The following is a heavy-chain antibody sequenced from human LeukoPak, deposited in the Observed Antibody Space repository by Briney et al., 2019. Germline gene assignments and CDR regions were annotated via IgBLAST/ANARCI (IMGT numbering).Heavy chain of an antibody. CDR2: TSYDGSNK. J-gene: IGHJ4*02. V-gene: IGHV3-30*18. CDR1: GFTFSSNA. D-gene: IGHD3-3*01. Sequence: GGSLRLSCAASGFTFSSNAMSWVRQAPGKGLEWVALTSYDGSNKYYGDSVKGRFTISRDNSKNTLYLQMNSLRAQDTAVYYCAKMPGDFWSAFYHYFDFWGQGTLVTVSS. CDR3: AKMPGDFWSAFYHYFDF.